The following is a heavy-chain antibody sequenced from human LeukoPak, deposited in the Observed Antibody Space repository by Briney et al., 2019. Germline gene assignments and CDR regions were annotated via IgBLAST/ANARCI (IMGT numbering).Heavy chain of an antibody. J-gene: IGHJ3*02. CDR2: INPNSGGT. V-gene: IGHV1-2*04. D-gene: IGHD2-8*01. CDR1: GYTFSDYY. CDR3: ARRLSTNGVWYDAFDI. Sequence: ASVKVSCKASGYTFSDYYIHWVRQAPGQGLEFMGWINPNSGGTDYAQKFQAWVTMTSDTSISTAYLELSRLTSDDTAVYYCARRLSTNGVWYDAFDIWGQGTIVTVSS.